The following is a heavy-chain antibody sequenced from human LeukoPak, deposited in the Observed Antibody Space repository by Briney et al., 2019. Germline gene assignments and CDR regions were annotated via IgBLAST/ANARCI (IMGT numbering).Heavy chain of an antibody. Sequence: GGSLRLSCAASGFTFSDYYMSWIRQAPGKGLEWVSYISSSGTTIYYADSVKGRFTISRDNAKNSLYLQMNSLKAEDTAVYYCAKALAAVAPYGMDVWGQGTTVIVSS. CDR3: AKALAAVAPYGMDV. V-gene: IGHV3-11*01. CDR2: ISSSGTTI. CDR1: GFTFSDYY. J-gene: IGHJ6*02. D-gene: IGHD6-13*01.